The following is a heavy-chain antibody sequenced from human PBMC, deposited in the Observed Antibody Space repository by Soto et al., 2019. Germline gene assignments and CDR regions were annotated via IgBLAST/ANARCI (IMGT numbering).Heavy chain of an antibody. V-gene: IGHV4-31*03. Sequence: PSETLSLTCTVSGGSISSGGYYWSWIRQHPGKGLEWIGYIYYSGSTYYNPSLKSRVTISVDTSKNQFSLKLSPVTAADTAVYYCAREAVGGDYWGLGYWGQGTLVTVSS. J-gene: IGHJ4*02. CDR3: AREAVGGDYWGLGY. CDR2: IYYSGST. CDR1: GGSISSGGYY. D-gene: IGHD4-17*01.